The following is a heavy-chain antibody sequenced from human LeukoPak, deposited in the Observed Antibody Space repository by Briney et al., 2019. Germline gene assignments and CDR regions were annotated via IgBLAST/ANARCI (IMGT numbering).Heavy chain of an antibody. V-gene: IGHV3-7*03. J-gene: IGHJ4*02. CDR2: IKQDGSEK. Sequence: GGSLRLSRAASGFTFSSYWMSWVRQAPGKGLEWVANIKQDGSEKYYVDSVKGRFTISRDNSKNTVFLQMNSLRAEDTAVYYCAKWGDYDVLTGYYVSDYWGQGTLVTVSS. CDR1: GFTFSSYW. D-gene: IGHD3-9*01. CDR3: AKWGDYDVLTGYYVSDY.